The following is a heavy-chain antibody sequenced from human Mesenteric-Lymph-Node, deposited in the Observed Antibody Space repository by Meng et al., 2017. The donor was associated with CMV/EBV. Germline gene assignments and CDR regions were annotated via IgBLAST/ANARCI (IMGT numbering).Heavy chain of an antibody. CDR2: IYPGDSNI. Sequence: CTGVGYRVYHYWIDWVRQKPGQGLEWMWSIYPGDSNIGYSPSFQGQVTISADKSINTAYLQWNSLKASDTAIYYCARTVSAATPPPFWGQGTMVTVSS. CDR1: GYRVYHYW. D-gene: IGHD6-13*01. J-gene: IGHJ3*01. V-gene: IGHV5-51*01. CDR3: ARTVSAATPPPF.